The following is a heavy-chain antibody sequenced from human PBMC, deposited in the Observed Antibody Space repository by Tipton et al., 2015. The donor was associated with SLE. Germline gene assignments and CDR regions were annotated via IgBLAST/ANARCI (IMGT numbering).Heavy chain of an antibody. CDR3: ARDRDYGDSAGAFDI. J-gene: IGHJ3*02. Sequence: TLSLTCTVSGGSISSHYWSWIRQPPGKGLELIGYIYYSGSTNYNPSLKSRVTISVDTSKNQFSLKLSSVTAADTAVYYCARDRDYGDSAGAFDIWGQGTMVTVSS. CDR1: GGSISSHY. V-gene: IGHV4-59*11. CDR2: IYYSGST. D-gene: IGHD4-17*01.